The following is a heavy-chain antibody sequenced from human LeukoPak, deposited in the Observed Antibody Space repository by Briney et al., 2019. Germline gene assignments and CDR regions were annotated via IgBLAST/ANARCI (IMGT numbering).Heavy chain of an antibody. CDR3: AKVLDSSRYWYFDL. J-gene: IGHJ2*01. CDR2: ISGSGAYT. V-gene: IGHV3-23*01. D-gene: IGHD6-6*01. Sequence: GGSLRLSCAASGFTFSSYAMTWVRQAPGKGLEWVSAISGSGAYTYHEDSVKGRFTISRDNSKNTLYLQMNSLRAEDTAVYYCAKVLDSSRYWYFDLRGRGTLVTVSS. CDR1: GFTFSSYA.